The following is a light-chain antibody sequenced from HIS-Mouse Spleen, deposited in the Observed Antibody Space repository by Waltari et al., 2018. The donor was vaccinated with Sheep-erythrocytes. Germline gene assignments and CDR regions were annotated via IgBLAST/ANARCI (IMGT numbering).Light chain of an antibody. CDR1: SSESGSYNL. CDR2: EGS. Sequence: QSALTQPASVSGSPGQSITISCTGTSSESGSYNLFSWYQQHPGKAPKLMIYEGSKRPSGVSNRFSGSKSGNTASLTISGLQAEDEADYYCCSYAGSSTWVFGGGTKLTVL. V-gene: IGLV2-23*01. J-gene: IGLJ3*02. CDR3: CSYAGSSTWV.